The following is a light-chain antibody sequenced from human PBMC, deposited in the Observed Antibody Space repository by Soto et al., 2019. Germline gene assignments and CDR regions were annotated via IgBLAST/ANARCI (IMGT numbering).Light chain of an antibody. Sequence: DIQMTQSPSTLSASVGDRVTITCRASQSIGSYLAWYQQAPGKAPNLLIYDASSLESGVPSRFSGSGSGTDFTLTISSLQPEDFATYYCQQSYSTLWTFGQGTKVDIK. V-gene: IGKV1-39*01. CDR1: QSIGSY. CDR3: QQSYSTLWT. CDR2: DAS. J-gene: IGKJ1*01.